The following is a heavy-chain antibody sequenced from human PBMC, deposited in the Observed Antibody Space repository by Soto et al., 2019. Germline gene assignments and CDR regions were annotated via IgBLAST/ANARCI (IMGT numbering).Heavy chain of an antibody. CDR3: ARAYYYDSSGYYFGY. V-gene: IGHV3-48*02. D-gene: IGHD3-22*01. Sequence: GESLKISCAASGFTFSSYSMNWVRQAPGKGLEWVSYISSSSSTIYYADSVKGRFTISRDNAKNSLYLQMNSLRDEDTAVYYCARAYYYDSSGYYFGYWGQGTLVTVSS. CDR2: ISSSSSTI. CDR1: GFTFSSYS. J-gene: IGHJ4*02.